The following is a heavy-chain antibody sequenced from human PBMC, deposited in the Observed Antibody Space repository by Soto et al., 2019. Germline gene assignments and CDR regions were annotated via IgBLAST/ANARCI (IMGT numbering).Heavy chain of an antibody. CDR3: ARAAYSSGWYAGYYYYGMDV. J-gene: IGHJ6*02. D-gene: IGHD6-19*01. V-gene: IGHV1-2*04. Sequence: ASVKVSCKASGYTFTGYYMHWVRQAPGQGLEWMGWINPNSGGTNYAQKFQGWVTMTRDTSISTAYMELSRLRSDDTAVYYCARAAYSSGWYAGYYYYGMDVWAKGPRSPYP. CDR2: INPNSGGT. CDR1: GYTFTGYY.